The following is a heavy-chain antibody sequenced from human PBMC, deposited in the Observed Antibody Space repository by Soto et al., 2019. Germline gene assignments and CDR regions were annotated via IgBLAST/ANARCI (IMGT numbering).Heavy chain of an antibody. CDR3: ARDQEYRYCSSTSCRSYGMDV. J-gene: IGHJ6*02. CDR1: GFTFSSYA. Sequence: QVQLVESGGGVVQPGRSLRLSCAASGFTFSSYAMHWVRQAPGKGLEWVAVISYDGSNKYYADSVKGRFTISRDNSKNTLYLQMNSLRAEDTAVYYCARDQEYRYCSSTSCRSYGMDVWGQGTTVVVSS. CDR2: ISYDGSNK. D-gene: IGHD2-2*01. V-gene: IGHV3-30-3*01.